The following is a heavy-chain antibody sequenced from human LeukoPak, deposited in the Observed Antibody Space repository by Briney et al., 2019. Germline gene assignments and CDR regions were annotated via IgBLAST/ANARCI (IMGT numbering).Heavy chain of an antibody. V-gene: IGHV4-59*08. CDR1: GGSISNYY. J-gene: IGHJ4*02. Sequence: SETLSLTCTVSGGSISNYYWSWIRQPPGKGLEWIGWIGYISYGGSTNYNPSLESRVTISVDTSKNHFSLKLSSVTAADTAVYFCATGGGLAVSHVWGQGTLVTVSS. CDR3: ATGGGLAVSHV. D-gene: IGHD5/OR15-5a*01. CDR2: ISYGGST.